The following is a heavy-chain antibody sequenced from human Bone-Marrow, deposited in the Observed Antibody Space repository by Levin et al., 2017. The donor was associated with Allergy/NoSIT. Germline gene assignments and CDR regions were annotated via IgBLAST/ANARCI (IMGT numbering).Heavy chain of an antibody. V-gene: IGHV3-33*01. Sequence: GGSLRLSCAASGFTFSSYGMHWVRQAPGKGLEWVAVIWYDGSNKYYADSVKGRFTISRDNSKNTLYLQMNSLRAEDTAVYYCARRVVLVPASSPHYYYGMDVWGQGTTVTVSS. CDR3: ARRVVLVPASSPHYYYGMDV. D-gene: IGHD2-2*01. CDR1: GFTFSSYG. J-gene: IGHJ6*02. CDR2: IWYDGSNK.